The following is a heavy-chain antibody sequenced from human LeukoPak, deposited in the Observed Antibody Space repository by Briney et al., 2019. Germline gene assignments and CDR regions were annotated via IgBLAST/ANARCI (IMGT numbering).Heavy chain of an antibody. CDR2: IYSGGST. D-gene: IGHD4-17*01. CDR3: ARESYGDYDGDAFDI. CDR1: GFTVSSNY. J-gene: IGHJ3*02. Sequence: GGSLRLSCAASGFTVSSNYMSWVRQAPGKGLGWVSVIYSGGSTYYADSVKGRFTISRHSSKNTLYLQMNSLRAEDTAVYYCARESYGDYDGDAFDIWGQGTMVTVSS. V-gene: IGHV3-53*04.